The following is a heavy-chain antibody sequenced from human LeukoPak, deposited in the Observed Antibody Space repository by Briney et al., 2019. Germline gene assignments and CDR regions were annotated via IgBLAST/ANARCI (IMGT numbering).Heavy chain of an antibody. D-gene: IGHD6-13*01. Sequence: ASVKVSCKASGYTFTSYGVSWVRQAPGQGLEWMGWISAYNGNTNYAQKLQGRVTMTTDTSTSTAYMELKSLRSDDTAVYYCARDQGLFSGYSIEDVWGQGTTVTVSS. CDR2: ISAYNGNT. CDR1: GYTFTSYG. V-gene: IGHV1-18*01. J-gene: IGHJ6*02. CDR3: ARDQGLFSGYSIEDV.